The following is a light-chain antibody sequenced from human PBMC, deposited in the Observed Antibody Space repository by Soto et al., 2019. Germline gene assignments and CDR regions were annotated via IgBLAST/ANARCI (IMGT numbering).Light chain of an antibody. V-gene: IGKV3-20*01. CDR1: QSVSSN. CDR2: GAS. Sequence: EIVLTQSPAALSLSPGERATLSCRASQSVSSNLAWHQQKPGQAPRLLIYGASSRATGIPDRFSGSGSGTDFTLTISRLEPEDFAVYYCQQYGSSSGWTFGQGTKVEIK. CDR3: QQYGSSSGWT. J-gene: IGKJ1*01.